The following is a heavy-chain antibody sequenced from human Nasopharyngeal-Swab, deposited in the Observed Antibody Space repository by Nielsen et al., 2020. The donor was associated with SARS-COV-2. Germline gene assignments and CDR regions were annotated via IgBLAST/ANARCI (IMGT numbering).Heavy chain of an antibody. Sequence: WIRQPPGKGLEWIGYIYYSGSTNYNPSLKSRVTISVDTSNNQFSLKLSSVTAADTAVYYCARGGGSPSYRVVDYWGQGTLVTVSS. CDR2: IYYSGST. V-gene: IGHV4-59*01. D-gene: IGHD2-15*01. J-gene: IGHJ4*02. CDR3: ARGGGSPSYRVVDY.